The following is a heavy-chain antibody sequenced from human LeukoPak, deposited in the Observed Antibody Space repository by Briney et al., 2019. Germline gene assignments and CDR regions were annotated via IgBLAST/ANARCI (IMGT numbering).Heavy chain of an antibody. CDR2: IKPDGSEK. CDR3: ARHNPLWGY. D-gene: IGHD1-14*01. Sequence: GGSLRLSCAASGFTFSSYWMSWVRQAPGKGREWVANIKPDGSEKYYVDSVKGRFTISRDNAKNSLYLQMSSLRVEDTALYFCARHNPLWGYWGQGTLVTVSS. J-gene: IGHJ4*02. V-gene: IGHV3-7*04. CDR1: GFTFSSYW.